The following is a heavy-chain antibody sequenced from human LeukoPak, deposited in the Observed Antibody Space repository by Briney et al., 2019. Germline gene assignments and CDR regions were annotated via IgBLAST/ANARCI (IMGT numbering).Heavy chain of an antibody. CDR3: ARDSPPITIFGVVISPEPYYYGMDV. Sequence: NSGGSLRLSCAASGFTFSDYYMAWIRQAPGKGLEWISYISGSGSDISYTDSVKGRFTISRDNAKNSLYLQMNSLRAEDTAVYYCARDSPPITIFGVVISPEPYYYGMDVWGQGTTVTVSS. V-gene: IGHV3-11*04. D-gene: IGHD3-3*01. CDR2: ISGSGSDI. J-gene: IGHJ6*02. CDR1: GFTFSDYY.